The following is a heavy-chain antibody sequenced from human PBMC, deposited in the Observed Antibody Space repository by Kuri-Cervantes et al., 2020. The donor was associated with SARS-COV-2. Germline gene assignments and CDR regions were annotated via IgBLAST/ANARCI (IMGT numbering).Heavy chain of an antibody. D-gene: IGHD2-2*02. CDR2: IRYDGSNK. CDR1: GITFSSYG. J-gene: IGHJ6*03. Sequence: GESLKISCAAAGITFSSYGMRLGRQAPGKGLELMAIIRYDGSNKYYADSVRGRFNISRNNAKNSLYQLINSMRAEDTAVYYCARLHTAIVVVPAAIRSHYYYYYVDDWGKGTPVTVSS. V-gene: IGHV3-30*02. CDR3: ARLHTAIVVVPAAIRSHYYYYYVDD.